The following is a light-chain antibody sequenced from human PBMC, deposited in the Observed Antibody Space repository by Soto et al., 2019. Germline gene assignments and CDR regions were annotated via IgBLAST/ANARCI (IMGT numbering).Light chain of an antibody. V-gene: IGKV1-5*01. CDR2: DAS. CDR3: QHYAKHLGA. Sequence: DIKMDLTRSAVSRSGEESRSSRSRASQTITRWMAWYQQKPGKAPKLLIYDASTLESGVPSRFSGRSSGTDSTLTCSSLHPDDFASRSSQHYAKHLGAFREGTKVDIK. CDR1: QTITRW. J-gene: IGKJ4*02.